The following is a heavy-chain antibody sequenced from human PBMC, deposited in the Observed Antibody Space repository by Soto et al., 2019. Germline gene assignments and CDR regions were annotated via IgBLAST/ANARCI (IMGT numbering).Heavy chain of an antibody. CDR1: GYTFTGYY. Sequence: ASVKVSCKASGYTFTGYYMHWVRQAPGQGLEWMGWINPNSGGTNYAQKFQGRVTMTRDTSISTAYMELSRLRSDDTAVYYCARDSSVAARLGNYYYYGMDVWGQGTTVTVSS. CDR2: INPNSGGT. J-gene: IGHJ6*02. D-gene: IGHD6-6*01. CDR3: ARDSSVAARLGNYYYYGMDV. V-gene: IGHV1-2*02.